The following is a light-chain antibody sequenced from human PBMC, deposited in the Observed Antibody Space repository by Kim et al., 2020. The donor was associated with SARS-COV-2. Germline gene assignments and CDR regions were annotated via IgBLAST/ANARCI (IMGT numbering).Light chain of an antibody. Sequence: LSPGESATLSCRASQSVKNNYLAWYHQKPGQAPRLLIYDASSRATGIPDKFSGSGSGTDFTLTISRLEPEDFAVYYCHQYGNTPRTFGQGTKLEI. V-gene: IGKV3-20*01. J-gene: IGKJ2*01. CDR3: HQYGNTPRT. CDR1: QSVKNNY. CDR2: DAS.